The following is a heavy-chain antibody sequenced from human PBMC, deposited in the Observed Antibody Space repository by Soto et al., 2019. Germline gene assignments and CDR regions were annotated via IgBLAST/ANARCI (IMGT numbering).Heavy chain of an antibody. CDR2: IIPIFGTA. Sequence: ASVKVSCKASGGTFSSYAISWVRQAPGQGLEWMGGIIPIFGTANYAQKFQGRVTITADESTSTAYMELSSLRSEDTAVYYCARGYYYGSGSYWPKQYYYYGMDVWGQGTTVTVSS. CDR3: ARGYYYGSGSYWPKQYYYYGMDV. J-gene: IGHJ6*02. CDR1: GGTFSSYA. V-gene: IGHV1-69*13. D-gene: IGHD3-10*01.